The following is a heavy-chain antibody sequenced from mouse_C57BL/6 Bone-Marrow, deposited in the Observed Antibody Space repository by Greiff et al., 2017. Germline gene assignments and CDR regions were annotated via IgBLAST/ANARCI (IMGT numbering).Heavy chain of an antibody. CDR3: ARPFYSNDWYFDV. CDR1: GYTFTSYW. D-gene: IGHD2-5*01. CDR2: IYPGSGST. J-gene: IGHJ1*03. Sequence: QVQLQQPGAELVKPGASVTMSCKASGYTFTSYWITWVKQRPGQGLEWIGDIYPGSGSTNYNEKFKSKATLTVDTSSSTAYMQLSSLTSEDSAVYYCARPFYSNDWYFDVWGTGTTVTVSS. V-gene: IGHV1-55*01.